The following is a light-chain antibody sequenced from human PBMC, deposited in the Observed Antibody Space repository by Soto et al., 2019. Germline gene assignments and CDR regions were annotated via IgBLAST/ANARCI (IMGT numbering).Light chain of an antibody. CDR1: SSDVGGYNY. Sequence: QSALTHPASVSWSPGHSITISCTGTSSDVGGYNYVSWYQQHPGKAPKLMIYEVSNRPSGVSNRFSGSKSGNTASLTISGLQAEDEADYYCSSYTSSSTLYVFGTGTKVTVL. CDR3: SSYTSSSTLYV. CDR2: EVS. V-gene: IGLV2-14*01. J-gene: IGLJ1*01.